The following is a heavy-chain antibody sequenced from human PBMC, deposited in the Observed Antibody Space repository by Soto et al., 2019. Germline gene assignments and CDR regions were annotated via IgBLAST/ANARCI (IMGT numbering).Heavy chain of an antibody. J-gene: IGHJ5*02. Sequence: QVQLVESGGGVVQPGRSLILSCAASGFSLSNCGMHWVRQAPGKGLEWVAMISYDGSQEHFIDSMKGRFTISRDNSKNTLYLQMNSLRPEDTAVYYCAKDLNSSGWYNYFDPWGQGTLVTVSS. CDR2: ISYDGSQE. D-gene: IGHD6-19*01. CDR1: GFSLSNCG. V-gene: IGHV3-30*18. CDR3: AKDLNSSGWYNYFDP.